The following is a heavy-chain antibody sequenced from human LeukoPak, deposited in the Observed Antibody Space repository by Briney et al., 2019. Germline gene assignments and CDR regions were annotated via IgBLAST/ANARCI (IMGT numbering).Heavy chain of an antibody. CDR2: IYAGDST. D-gene: IGHD2-2*01. V-gene: IGHV3-53*01. J-gene: IGHJ4*02. Sequence: GGSLRLSCAASGFTVSSSYISWVRQAPGKGLEWVSVIYAGDSTYYADSVKGRFIISRDNSKNTLYLQMNSLRAEDTAVYYCAASLPNIVVVPATKGPFGYWGQGALVTVSS. CDR1: GFTVSSSY. CDR3: AASLPNIVVVPATKGPFGY.